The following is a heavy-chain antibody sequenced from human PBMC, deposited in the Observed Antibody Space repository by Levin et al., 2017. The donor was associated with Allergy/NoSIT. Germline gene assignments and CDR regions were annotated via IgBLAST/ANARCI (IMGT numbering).Heavy chain of an antibody. D-gene: IGHD3-10*01. CDR1: GGSISGYY. J-gene: IGHJ4*02. Sequence: SETLSLTCTVSGGSISGYYWSWIRQPPGKGLEWIGYIHYSGSTNYNPSLKSRVTISVDTSKNQFSLKLSSVTTADTAVYYCARESKSTITLRRGVPRRHFDSWGQGTLVTVSS. CDR3: ARESKSTITLRRGVPRRHFDS. V-gene: IGHV4-59*01. CDR2: IHYSGST.